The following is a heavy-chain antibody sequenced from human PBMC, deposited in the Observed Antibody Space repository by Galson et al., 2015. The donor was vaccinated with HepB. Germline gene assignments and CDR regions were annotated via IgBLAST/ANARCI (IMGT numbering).Heavy chain of an antibody. J-gene: IGHJ4*02. CDR1: GGSISSYY. V-gene: IGHV4-59*08. CDR3: ASSEAYSGSSLTPPPFDY. Sequence: ETLSLTCTVSGGSISSYYWSWIRQPPGKGLEWIGYIYYSGSTNYNPSLKSRVTISVDTSKNQFSLKLSSVTAADTAVYYCASSEAYSGSSLTPPPFDYWGQGSLVTVSS. D-gene: IGHD1-26*01. CDR2: IYYSGST.